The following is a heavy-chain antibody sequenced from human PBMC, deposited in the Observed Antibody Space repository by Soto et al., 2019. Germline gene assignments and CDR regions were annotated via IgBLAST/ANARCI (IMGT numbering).Heavy chain of an antibody. V-gene: IGHV4-59*01. Sequence: SETLSLTCTVPGGSISSYYWSWIRQPPGKGLEWIGYIYYSGSTNYNPSLKSRVTISVDTSKNQFSLKLSSVTAADTAVYYCARQWLDLRLDYWGQGTLVTVSS. CDR1: GGSISSYY. D-gene: IGHD6-19*01. J-gene: IGHJ4*02. CDR3: ARQWLDLRLDY. CDR2: IYYSGST.